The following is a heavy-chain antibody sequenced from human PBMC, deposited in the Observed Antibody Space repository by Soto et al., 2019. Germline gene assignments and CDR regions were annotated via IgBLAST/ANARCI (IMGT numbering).Heavy chain of an antibody. D-gene: IGHD2-15*01. CDR1: GYTFTSYY. CDR3: ARDLPLDCGGGSCYSKIPAFDI. J-gene: IGHJ3*02. CDR2: INPSGGST. Sequence: ASVKVSCKASGYTFTSYYMHWVRQAPGQGLEWMGIINPSGGSTSYAQKFQGRVTMTRDTSTSTVYMELSSLRSEDTAVYYCARDLPLDCGGGSCYSKIPAFDIWGQGTMVTVSS. V-gene: IGHV1-46*01.